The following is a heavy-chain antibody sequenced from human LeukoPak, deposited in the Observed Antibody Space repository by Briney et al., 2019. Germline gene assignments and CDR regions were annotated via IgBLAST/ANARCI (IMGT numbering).Heavy chain of an antibody. J-gene: IGHJ6*02. CDR3: ARGRQQLVRTQYYYYGMDV. V-gene: IGHV4-39*01. D-gene: IGHD6-13*01. CDR1: GGSISSSSYY. Sequence: SETLSLTCTVSGGSISSSSYYWGWIRQPPGKGLEWIGSIYYSGSTYYNPSLKSRVTISVDTSKNQFSLKLSSVTAADTAVYHCARGRQQLVRTQYYYYGMDVWGQGTTVTVSS. CDR2: IYYSGST.